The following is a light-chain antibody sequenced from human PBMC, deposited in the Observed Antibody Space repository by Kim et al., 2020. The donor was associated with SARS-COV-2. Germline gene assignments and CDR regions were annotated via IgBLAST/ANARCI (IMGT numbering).Light chain of an antibody. CDR2: DAT. J-gene: IGKJ1*01. CDR3: LQRDNWPWT. Sequence: LSPGDGATLPGRAGQSVPYYLVWYQQNAGQAPRLLISDATHRATGVPARFSGGGSGTDFTLTISSLEPEDFAVYYCLQRDNWPWTFGQGTKVDIK. V-gene: IGKV3-11*01. CDR1: QSVPYY.